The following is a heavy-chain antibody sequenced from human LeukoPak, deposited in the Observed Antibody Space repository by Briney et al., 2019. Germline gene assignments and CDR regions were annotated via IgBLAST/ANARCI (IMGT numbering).Heavy chain of an antibody. J-gene: IGHJ4*02. CDR1: GFTFSSYA. Sequence: GGSLRLSCAASGFTFSSYAMGWVRQAPGKGLEWVSDITGGGGSTYYADSVKGRFTISRDNSKNTLYLQMNSLRAEDTAVYFCAKLSGYPGAYWGQGTLATVSS. D-gene: IGHD3-22*01. V-gene: IGHV3-23*01. CDR2: ITGGGGST. CDR3: AKLSGYPGAY.